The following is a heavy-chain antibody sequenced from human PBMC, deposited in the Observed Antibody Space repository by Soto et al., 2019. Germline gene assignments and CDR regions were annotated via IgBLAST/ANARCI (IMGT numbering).Heavy chain of an antibody. V-gene: IGHV5-51*01. D-gene: IGHD1-7*01. CDR1: GYSFGAYW. CDR2: IFPGDSDT. J-gene: IGHJ4*02. CDR3: ARGGISGTPPDY. Sequence: LKISWQGSGYSFGAYWIGGVRQMPGKGLEWMGIIFPGDSDTRYRPSFQGQVTISVDRSIKTAYLQWSSLKASDKAMYFCARGGISGTPPDYWGQGTKVTVSS.